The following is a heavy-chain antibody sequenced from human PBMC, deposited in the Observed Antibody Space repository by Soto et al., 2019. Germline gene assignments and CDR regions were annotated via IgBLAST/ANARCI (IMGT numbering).Heavy chain of an antibody. D-gene: IGHD2-2*01. Sequence: SVKFSCKASGGTFSSYAISWVRQAPGQGLEWMGGIIPIFGTANYAQKFQGRVTITADESTSTAYMELSSLRSEDTAVYYCARQQGIVLVPAAMPFDYWGQGTLVTVSS. J-gene: IGHJ4*02. CDR3: ARQQGIVLVPAAMPFDY. CDR2: IIPIFGTA. CDR1: GGTFSSYA. V-gene: IGHV1-69*13.